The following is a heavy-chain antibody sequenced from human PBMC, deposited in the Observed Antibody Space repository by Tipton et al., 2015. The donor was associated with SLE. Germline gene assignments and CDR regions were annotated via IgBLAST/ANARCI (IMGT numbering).Heavy chain of an antibody. CDR1: GFTFSSYW. V-gene: IGHV3-74*01. D-gene: IGHD2-21*01. CDR2: ITSDGSGT. Sequence: SLRLSCAASGFTFSSYWMHWVRQTPGKGLVWVSRITSDGSGTNYADSVKGRFTISRDNAKNTLFLQMNSLRADDTAIYYCAKFEVASDFYLDYWGRGTPVTVSS. J-gene: IGHJ4*02. CDR3: AKFEVASDFYLDY.